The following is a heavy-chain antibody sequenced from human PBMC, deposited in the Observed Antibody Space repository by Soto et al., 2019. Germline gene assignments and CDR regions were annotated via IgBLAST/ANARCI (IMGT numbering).Heavy chain of an antibody. J-gene: IGHJ4*02. CDR1: GGSISSYY. CDR3: ARDHDSSGYVDY. D-gene: IGHD3-22*01. V-gene: IGHV4-59*01. Sequence: SETLSLTCTVSGGSISSYYWSWIRQPPGKGLEWIGYIYYSWSTNYNPSLKSRVTISVDTSKNQFSLKLGSVTAADTAVYYCARDHDSSGYVDYWGQGTLVTVSS. CDR2: IYYSWST.